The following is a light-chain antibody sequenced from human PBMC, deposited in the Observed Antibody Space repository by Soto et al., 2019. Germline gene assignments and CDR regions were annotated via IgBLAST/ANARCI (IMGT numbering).Light chain of an antibody. Sequence: DIQLTQSPSFLSASVGDRVTITCRASQGISSYLAWYQRKPGKAPKLLIYAASTLQSGVPSRFSGSGSATEFTLTISSLQPEDFATYYCQQLNSYLLFGGGTKV. CDR3: QQLNSYLL. V-gene: IGKV1-9*01. J-gene: IGKJ4*01. CDR1: QGISSY. CDR2: AAS.